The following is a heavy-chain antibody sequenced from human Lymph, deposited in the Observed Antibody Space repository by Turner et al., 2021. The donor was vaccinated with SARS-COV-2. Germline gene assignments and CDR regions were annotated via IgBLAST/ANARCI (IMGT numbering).Heavy chain of an antibody. D-gene: IGHD6-13*01. CDR1: GFTFSNAW. CDR2: SKTKTDGGTT. J-gene: IGHJ4*02. Sequence: EVPRVVSGAGLSRPGGSVRPPCAASGFTFSNAWMSWVRQAPGKGLEWVGRSKTKTDGGTTDYAARVKGRVTISRDDSKNTLYLKMNSLKTEDTAVYYCTTHSAPDYWGQGTLVTVSS. CDR3: TTHSAPDY. V-gene: IGHV3-15*01.